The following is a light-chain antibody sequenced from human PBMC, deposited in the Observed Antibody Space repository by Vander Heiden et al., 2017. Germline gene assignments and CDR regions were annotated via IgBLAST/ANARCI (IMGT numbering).Light chain of an antibody. CDR3: QQYGRSPWT. J-gene: IGKJ1*01. CDR2: GVF. Sequence: DIVLTQSPGPLSSSPGGSVTLSCSTSQRVSSGYLAWDQQIPGQAPRLLIYGVFYRASGIPYRFRGSGSGTGFTLPISRLEPEGCALYYCQQYGRSPWTFGQGTKLEIK. CDR1: QRVSSGY. V-gene: IGKV3-20*01.